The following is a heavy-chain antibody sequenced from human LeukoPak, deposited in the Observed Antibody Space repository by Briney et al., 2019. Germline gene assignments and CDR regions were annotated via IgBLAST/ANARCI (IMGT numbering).Heavy chain of an antibody. D-gene: IGHD2-15*01. CDR2: INHSGST. V-gene: IGHV4-34*01. CDR3: ARVTGSVAAFV. CDR1: GGSFSGYY. Sequence: PSETLSLTCAVYGGSFSGYYWSWIRQPPGKGLEWIGEINHSGSTNYNPSLKSRVTISVDTSKNQFSLKLSSVTAADTVVYYCARVTGSVAAFVWGQGTMVTVSS. J-gene: IGHJ3*01.